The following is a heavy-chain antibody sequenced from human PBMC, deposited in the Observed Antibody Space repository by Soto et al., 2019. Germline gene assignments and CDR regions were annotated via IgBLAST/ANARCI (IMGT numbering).Heavy chain of an antibody. D-gene: IGHD2-2*01. CDR3: ARGDCSSTSCRNYYYGMDV. Sequence: SGGSLRLSCAASGFTFSSYDMHWVRQATGKGLEWVSAIGTAGDTYYPGSVKGRFTISRENAKNSLYLQMNSLRAGDTAVYYCARGDCSSTSCRNYYYGMDVWGQGTTVTVSS. CDR1: GFTFSSYD. V-gene: IGHV3-13*01. J-gene: IGHJ6*02. CDR2: IGTAGDT.